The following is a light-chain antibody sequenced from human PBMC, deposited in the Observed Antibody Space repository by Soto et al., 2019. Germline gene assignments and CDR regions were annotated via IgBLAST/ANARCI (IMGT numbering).Light chain of an antibody. Sequence: QSALTQPGSVSGSPGQSVTISCTGTNSDVGGYIYVSWYQQHPGKAPKLMIYDVTKRPSGVPDRFSGSKSGNTASLTISGLQAEDEADYYCCSYAGSSTDVVFGGGTKLTVL. CDR2: DVT. V-gene: IGLV2-11*01. CDR3: CSYAGSSTDVV. J-gene: IGLJ2*01. CDR1: NSDVGGYIY.